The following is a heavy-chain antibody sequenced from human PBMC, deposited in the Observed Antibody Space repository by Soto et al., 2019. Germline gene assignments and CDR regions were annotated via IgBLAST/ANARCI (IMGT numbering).Heavy chain of an antibody. V-gene: IGHV4-39*01. CDR3: RGYFSYYYYVMDV. CDR2: IYYSGST. J-gene: IGHJ6*02. CDR1: GGSIGSSSDY. D-gene: IGHD3-22*01. Sequence: SETLSLTCTVSGGSIGSSSDYCGWIRQPPGKGLEWIGSIYYSGSTYYNPSLKSRVTISVDTSKNQFSLKLSSVTAADTAVYYCRGYFSYYYYVMDVWGQGTTVTVSS.